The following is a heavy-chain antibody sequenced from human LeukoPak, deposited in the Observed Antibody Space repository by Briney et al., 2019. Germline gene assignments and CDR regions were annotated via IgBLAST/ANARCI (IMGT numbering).Heavy chain of an antibody. J-gene: IGHJ3*02. CDR1: GFTFSTYS. Sequence: GGSLRLSCAASGFTFSTYSMNWVRQAPGKRLEWVSSISSSSSYIYYADSVKGRFTISRDNAKDSLYLQMNSLRAEDTAVYYCARWDAFDIWGQGTMVTVSS. CDR3: ARWDAFDI. V-gene: IGHV3-21*01. CDR2: ISSSSSYI.